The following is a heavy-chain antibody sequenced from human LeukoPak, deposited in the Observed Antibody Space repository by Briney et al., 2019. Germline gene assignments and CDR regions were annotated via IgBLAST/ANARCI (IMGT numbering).Heavy chain of an antibody. CDR2: INPNSDKT. Sequence: ASVKVSCKASGYTFTSYDINWVRQATGHGLVWMGWINPNSDKTGYAQKFQGRVTLTEDTSTDTAFMDLSSLRSEDTAMYYCATEKGLGYCSRINCQGDSWGQGTLVTVSS. D-gene: IGHD2-15*01. V-gene: IGHV1-8*01. J-gene: IGHJ4*02. CDR1: GYTFTSYD. CDR3: ATEKGLGYCSRINCQGDS.